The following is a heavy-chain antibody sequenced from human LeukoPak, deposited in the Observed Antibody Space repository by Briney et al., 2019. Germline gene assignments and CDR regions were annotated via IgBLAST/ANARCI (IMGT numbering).Heavy chain of an antibody. CDR2: INAGNGNT. J-gene: IGHJ3*02. CDR3: ARGQDNNNWYYAFDI. Sequence: ASVKVSCKASGYTFTNYAMHWVRQAPGQRLEWMGWINAGNGNTKYSQNFQGRVTITRDTSASTAYMELSSLRSEDTAVYYCARGQDNNNWYYAFDIWGQGTMVTVSS. CDR1: GYTFTNYA. D-gene: IGHD6-13*01. V-gene: IGHV1-3*01.